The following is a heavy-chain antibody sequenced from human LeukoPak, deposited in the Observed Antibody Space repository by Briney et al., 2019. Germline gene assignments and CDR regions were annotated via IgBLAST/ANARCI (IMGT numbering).Heavy chain of an antibody. V-gene: IGHV1-69*13. CDR1: GGTFSSYA. CDR3: ASSPYSSGFAYYFDY. CDR2: IIPIFGTA. J-gene: IGHJ4*02. Sequence: SVKVSCKASGGTFSSYAISWVRQAPGQGLEWMGGIIPIFGTANYAQKFQGRVTITADESTSTAYMELSSLRSEDTAAYYCASSPYSSGFAYYFDYWGQGTLVTVSS. D-gene: IGHD6-19*01.